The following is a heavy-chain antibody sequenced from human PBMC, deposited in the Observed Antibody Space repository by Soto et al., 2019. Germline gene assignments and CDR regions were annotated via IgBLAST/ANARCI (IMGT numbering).Heavy chain of an antibody. Sequence: PGGSLRLSCAASTFTFSDYYMSWIRQAPGKGLEWVSYISGGGTSIYYADSVKGRFSASRDNAKTSLYLQMNSLRAEDTAVYYCAKLGSLGHPYYYGMDVWGPGTTVTVSS. CDR2: ISGGGTSI. V-gene: IGHV3-11*01. CDR3: AKLGSLGHPYYYGMDV. J-gene: IGHJ6*02. CDR1: TFTFSDYY. D-gene: IGHD3-16*01.